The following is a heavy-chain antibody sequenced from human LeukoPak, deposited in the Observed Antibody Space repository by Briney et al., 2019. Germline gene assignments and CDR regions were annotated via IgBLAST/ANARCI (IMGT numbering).Heavy chain of an antibody. CDR2: VYTSGTT. Sequence: PSEILSLTCTVTGGSISDYFWTWIRQPAGKELEWIGRVYTSGTTYYNPSPESRVTISLDTFNNQFSLRVTSVTAADTAIYYCARGTEKTRISGYYSFDHWGRGLLVTVSS. V-gene: IGHV4-4*07. CDR3: ARGTEKTRISGYYSFDH. J-gene: IGHJ4*02. CDR1: GGSISDYF. D-gene: IGHD5-12*01.